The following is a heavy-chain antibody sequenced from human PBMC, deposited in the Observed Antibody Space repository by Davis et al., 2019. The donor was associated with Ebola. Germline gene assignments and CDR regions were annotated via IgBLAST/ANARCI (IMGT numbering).Heavy chain of an antibody. CDR2: INPSGGST. Sequence: ASVKVSCKASGYTFTSYYMHWVRQAPGQGLEWMGIINPSGGSTSYAQKFQDRVTMTRDTSTSTVYMEVGSLRSDDTAVYYCARAQFPTTSDHWGQGTLVTVSS. D-gene: IGHD1-1*01. V-gene: IGHV1-46*01. J-gene: IGHJ4*02. CDR1: GYTFTSYY. CDR3: ARAQFPTTSDH.